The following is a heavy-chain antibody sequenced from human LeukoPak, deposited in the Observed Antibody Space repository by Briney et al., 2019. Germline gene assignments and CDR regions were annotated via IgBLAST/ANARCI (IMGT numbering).Heavy chain of an antibody. Sequence: PGGSLRLSCAASGFIFSSYSMSWVRQAPGKGLEWLSYISSSNHAIYYADSVKGRFTISRDNAKNSLFLQMNSLRDEDTAVYYCARGYYSLGYFDYWGRGALVTVSS. J-gene: IGHJ4*02. D-gene: IGHD3-22*01. V-gene: IGHV3-48*02. CDR1: GFIFSSYS. CDR2: ISSSNHAI. CDR3: ARGYYSLGYFDY.